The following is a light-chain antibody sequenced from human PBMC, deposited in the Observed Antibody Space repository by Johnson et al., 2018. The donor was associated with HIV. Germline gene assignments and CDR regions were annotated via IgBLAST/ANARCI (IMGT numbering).Light chain of an antibody. J-gene: IGLJ1*01. CDR1: SRDIGNNY. CDR2: ENN. V-gene: IGLV1-51*01. Sequence: QSVFTQPPSVSAAPGQKVTFSCSGSSRDIGNNYVSWYQQLPGTAPKLLIYENNKRPSGIPDRFSGSKSGTSATLGITGLQTGDEADYYCGTWDSSLSAYVFGTGTKVTVL. CDR3: GTWDSSLSAYV.